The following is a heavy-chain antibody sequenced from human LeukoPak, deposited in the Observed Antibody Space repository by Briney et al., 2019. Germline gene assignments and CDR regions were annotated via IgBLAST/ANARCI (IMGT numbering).Heavy chain of an antibody. CDR1: GFTFSDYY. CDR3: ARMYYDILTGYYFDY. D-gene: IGHD3-9*01. CDR2: ISSSGSTI. J-gene: IGHJ4*02. V-gene: IGHV3-11*01. Sequence: GGSLRLSCAASGFTFSDYYMSWIRQAPGKGLEWVSYISSSGSTIYYADSVKGRFTISRDNAKNSLYLQMNSLRAGDTAVYYCARMYYDILTGYYFDYWGQGTLVTVSS.